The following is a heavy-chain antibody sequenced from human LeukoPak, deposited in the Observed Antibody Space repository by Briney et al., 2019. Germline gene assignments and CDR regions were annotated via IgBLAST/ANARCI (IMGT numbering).Heavy chain of an antibody. CDR2: INPNSGST. CDR1: GYTFTGYY. CDR3: ARGDTTVTIDSGLGY. Sequence: GASVKVSCKASGYTFTGYYMHWVRQAPGQGLEWMGWINPNSGSTNYAQKFQGRVTMTRDTSISTAYMELSRLRSDDTAVYYCARGDTTVTIDSGLGYWGQGTLVTVSS. V-gene: IGHV1-2*02. J-gene: IGHJ4*02. D-gene: IGHD4-17*01.